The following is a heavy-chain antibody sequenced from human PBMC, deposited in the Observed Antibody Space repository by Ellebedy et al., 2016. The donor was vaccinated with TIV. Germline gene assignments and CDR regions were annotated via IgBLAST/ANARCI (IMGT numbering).Heavy chain of an antibody. CDR1: GYIFTNLW. CDR3: ASLWDTVPGDSCTMDV. CDR2: IDPSNSNT. V-gene: IGHV5-10-1*01. D-gene: IGHD7-27*01. J-gene: IGHJ6*02. Sequence: GESLKISCKGSGYIFTNLWISWVRQMPGKGLEWMGRIDPSNSNTNYSPSFQGHVTISADKSISTAYLQWNNLRASDTAMYYCASLWDTVPGDSCTMDVWGQGTTVTVSS.